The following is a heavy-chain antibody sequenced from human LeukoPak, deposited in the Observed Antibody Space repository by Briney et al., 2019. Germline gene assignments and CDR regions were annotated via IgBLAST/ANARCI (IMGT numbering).Heavy chain of an antibody. D-gene: IGHD6-13*01. CDR2: IRYDGGNN. CDR1: GFTFNSYG. J-gene: IGHJ4*02. CDR3: ARARQQLVLHYFDY. V-gene: IGHV3-30*02. Sequence: GGSLRLSCSASGFTFNSYGIHWVRQAPGKGLEWVSFIRYDGGNNYYADSVKGRFTISRDNSRNTLYLQMNSLRAEDTAVYYCARARQQLVLHYFDYWGQGTLVTVSS.